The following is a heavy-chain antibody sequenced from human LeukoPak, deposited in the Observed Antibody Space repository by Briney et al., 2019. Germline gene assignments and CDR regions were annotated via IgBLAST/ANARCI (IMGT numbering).Heavy chain of an antibody. CDR3: ARASYNWNYSIDY. J-gene: IGHJ4*02. Sequence: SETLSLTCTVSGGSISSGGYYWSWIRQHPGQGLEGIVYIYYSGSTYYNPSLKSRVTISVDTSKNQFSLKLSSVTAADTAVYYCARASYNWNYSIDYWGQGTLVTVSS. CDR1: GGSISSGGYY. D-gene: IGHD1-7*01. V-gene: IGHV4-31*03. CDR2: IYYSGST.